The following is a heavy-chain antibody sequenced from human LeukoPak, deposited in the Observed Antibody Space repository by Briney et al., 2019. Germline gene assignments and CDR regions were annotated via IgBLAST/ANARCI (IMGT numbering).Heavy chain of an antibody. Sequence: GGSLRLSCAPSEFTFSDYYMSWIRQAPGKGLEWVSYISNSGGTIYYADSVKGRFTISRDNAKKSLFLQMNSLRAEDTALYYCARDIEAAGLFLDYWGQGTLVTVSS. V-gene: IGHV3-11*04. CDR2: ISNSGGTI. CDR1: EFTFSDYY. CDR3: ARDIEAAGLFLDY. D-gene: IGHD6-13*01. J-gene: IGHJ4*02.